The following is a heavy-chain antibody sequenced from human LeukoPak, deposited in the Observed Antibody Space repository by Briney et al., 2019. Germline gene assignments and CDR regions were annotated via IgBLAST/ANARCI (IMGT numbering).Heavy chain of an antibody. CDR2: IYTSGST. Sequence: PSETLSLTCTVSGGSISSCYWSWIREPAGKGLEWIGRIYTSGSTNYNPSLKSRVTMSVDTSKNQFSLKLSSVTAADTAVYYCAREAPPGYGSGSYSWFDPWGQGTLVTVSS. D-gene: IGHD3-10*01. CDR3: AREAPPGYGSGSYSWFDP. CDR1: GGSISSCY. V-gene: IGHV4-4*07. J-gene: IGHJ5*02.